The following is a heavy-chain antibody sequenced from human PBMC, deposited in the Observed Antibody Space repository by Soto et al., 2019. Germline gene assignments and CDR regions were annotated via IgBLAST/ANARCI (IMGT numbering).Heavy chain of an antibody. CDR2: ISNSGNT. Sequence: SETLSLTCTVSGGSGRSENYYWSWIRQPPGKGLEWIGFISNSGNTNYNPSLKSRVTISLDTSKNQFSLKLSSLTAADTAVYYCAGEIPRDGYNFGSGGMDVWGQETTVTVSS. D-gene: IGHD5-12*01. CDR3: AGEIPRDGYNFGSGGMDV. CDR1: GGSGRSENYY. J-gene: IGHJ6*02. V-gene: IGHV4-61*01.